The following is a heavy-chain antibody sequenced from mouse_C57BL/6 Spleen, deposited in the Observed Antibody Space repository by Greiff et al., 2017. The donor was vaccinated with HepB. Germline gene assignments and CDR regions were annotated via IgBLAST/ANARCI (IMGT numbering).Heavy chain of an antibody. V-gene: IGHV5-6*01. CDR2: ISSGGSYT. J-gene: IGHJ1*03. D-gene: IGHD1-1*01. Sequence: EVQLVESGGDLVKPGGSLKLSCAASGFTFSSYGMSWVRQTPDKRLEWVATISSGGSYTYYPDSVKGRFTISRDNAKNTLYLQMSSLKSEDTAMYYCARRSTTVVAVYFDVWGTGTTVTVSS. CDR1: GFTFSSYG. CDR3: ARRSTTVVAVYFDV.